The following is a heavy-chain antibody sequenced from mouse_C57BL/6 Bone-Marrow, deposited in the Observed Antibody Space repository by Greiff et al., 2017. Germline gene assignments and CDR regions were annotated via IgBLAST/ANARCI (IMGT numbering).Heavy chain of an antibody. V-gene: IGHV5-9*01. CDR1: GFTFSSYT. CDR2: ISGGGGNT. D-gene: IGHD4-1*01. CDR3: ARLRLTGTGDYFDY. Sequence: EVQGVESGGGLVKPGGSLKLSCAASGFTFSSYTMSWVRQTPEKRLEWVATISGGGGNTYYPDSVKGRFTISRDNAKNTLYLQMSSLRSEDTALYYCARLRLTGTGDYFDYWGQGTTLTVSS. J-gene: IGHJ2*01.